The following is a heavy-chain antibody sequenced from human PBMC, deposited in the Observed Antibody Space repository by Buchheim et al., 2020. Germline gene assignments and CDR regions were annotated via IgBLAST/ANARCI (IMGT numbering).Heavy chain of an antibody. CDR2: IFYSGST. Sequence: QVQLQESGPGLVRPSETLSLTCTVSGGSMSRYYWSWMRQSPGKGLEWIGYIFYSGSTNYNPALKRRVTISVDTSKNQFSLKLSSVTAADTAVYYCARAGGRGYNWFDPWGQGTL. D-gene: IGHD3-10*01. CDR3: ARAGGRGYNWFDP. J-gene: IGHJ5*02. V-gene: IGHV4-59*01. CDR1: GGSMSRYY.